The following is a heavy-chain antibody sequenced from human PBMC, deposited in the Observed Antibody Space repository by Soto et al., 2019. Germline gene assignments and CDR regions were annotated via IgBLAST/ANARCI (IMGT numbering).Heavy chain of an antibody. V-gene: IGHV1-18*01. CDR1: GYTFTSYG. J-gene: IGHJ4*02. Sequence: ASVKVSCKASGYTFTSYGISWVRQAPGQGLEWMGWISAYNGNTNYAQKPQGRVTMTTDTSTSTAYMELRSLRSDDTAVYYCAREAGDYYDSSGYYSLAYWGQGTLVTVSS. D-gene: IGHD3-22*01. CDR2: ISAYNGNT. CDR3: AREAGDYYDSSGYYSLAY.